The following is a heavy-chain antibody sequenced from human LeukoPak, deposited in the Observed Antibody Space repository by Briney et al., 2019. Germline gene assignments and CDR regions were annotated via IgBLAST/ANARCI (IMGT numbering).Heavy chain of an antibody. V-gene: IGHV3-53*01. J-gene: IGHJ6*02. D-gene: IGHD3-16*01. CDR3: ARATFGVPASAAYYYYYYGMDV. CDR2: FYSGGST. Sequence: QSGGSLRLSCAPSGFTVSNNCMSWVRQAPGKGLEWVSIFYSGGSTYYADSVKGRFTISRDNSKNTLYLQMNSLRAEDTAVYYCARATFGVPASAAYYYYYYGMDVWGQGTTVTVSS. CDR1: GFTVSNNC.